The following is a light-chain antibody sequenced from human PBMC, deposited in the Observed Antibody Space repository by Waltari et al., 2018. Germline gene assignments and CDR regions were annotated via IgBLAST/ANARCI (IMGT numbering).Light chain of an antibody. Sequence: QSVLTQPPSASGTPGQSVTISCSGGSSNIGTNYVCWYQQLPETAPNLLLYRNNQRPSGVPDRFCGSKSGTSASLASSGLRSEDEADYYCAAWDDNLSGWVFGGGTKLTVL. CDR3: AAWDDNLSGWV. J-gene: IGLJ2*01. CDR2: RNN. CDR1: SSNIGTNY. V-gene: IGLV1-47*01.